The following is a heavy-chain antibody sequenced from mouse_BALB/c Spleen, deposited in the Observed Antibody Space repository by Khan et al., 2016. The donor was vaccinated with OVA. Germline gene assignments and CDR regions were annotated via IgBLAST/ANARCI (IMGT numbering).Heavy chain of an antibody. J-gene: IGHJ4*01. D-gene: IGHD2-3*01. CDR3: ARVHDGYYYNVDY. CDR1: GFALTSYG. CDR2: IWAGGST. V-gene: IGHV2-9*02. Sequence: MQLQESGPGLVAPSQSLSITCTVSGFALTSYGVHWVRQPPGKGLEWLGVIWAGGSTNYNSALMSRLTISKDNSTSQVFLKMNSLQTDDTAMYXCARVHDGYYYNVDYWGQGTSVTVSS.